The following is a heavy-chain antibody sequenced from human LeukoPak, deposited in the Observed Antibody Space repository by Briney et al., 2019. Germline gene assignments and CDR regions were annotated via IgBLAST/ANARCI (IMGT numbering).Heavy chain of an antibody. CDR2: IYYSGST. CDR1: GGSITSSSYY. J-gene: IGHJ4*02. Sequence: SETLSLTCTVSGGSITSSSYYWGWIRQPPGKGLEWIGSIYYSGSTYYNPSLKSRVTISVDTSKNQFSLKLSSVTAADTAVYYCARQSGAAKIPDYWGQGTLVTVSS. CDR3: ARQSGAAKIPDY. D-gene: IGHD4-17*01. V-gene: IGHV4-39*01.